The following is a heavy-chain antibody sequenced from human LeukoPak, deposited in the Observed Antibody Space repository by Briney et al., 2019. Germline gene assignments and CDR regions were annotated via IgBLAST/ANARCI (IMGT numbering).Heavy chain of an antibody. CDR1: GFTFSSYG. J-gene: IGHJ4*02. CDR2: IWYDGSNK. Sequence: GRSLRLSCAASGFTFSSYGMHWVRQAPGKGLEWVAVIWYDGSNKYYADSVKGRFTISRDNSKNTLYLQTNSLRGEDTAVYYCARQDDLMYYFDYWGQGTLVTVSS. CDR3: ARQDDLMYYFDY. V-gene: IGHV3-33*01. D-gene: IGHD2-15*01.